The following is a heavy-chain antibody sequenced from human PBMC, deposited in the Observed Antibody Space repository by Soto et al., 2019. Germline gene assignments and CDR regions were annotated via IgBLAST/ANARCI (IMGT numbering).Heavy chain of an antibody. J-gene: IGHJ6*02. D-gene: IGHD3-10*01. Sequence: PSETLSLTCAVYGGYFSGYYWSRIRQPPGKGLEWIGAINHSGSTNYNPSLKSRVTISVDTSKNQFSLKLSSVTAADTAVYYCVRVSGSGSNYYYYYGMDVWVQGTTVTVFS. CDR2: INHSGST. CDR1: GGYFSGYY. V-gene: IGHV4-34*01. CDR3: VRVSGSGSNYYYYYGMDV.